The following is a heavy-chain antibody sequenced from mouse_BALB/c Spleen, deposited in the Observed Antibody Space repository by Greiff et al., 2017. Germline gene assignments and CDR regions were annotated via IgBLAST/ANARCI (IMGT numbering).Heavy chain of an antibody. Sequence: QVQLQQSGAELVRPGALVKLSCKASGYAFSSSWMNWVKQRPGQGLEWIGRIYPGDGDTNYNGKFKGKATLTADKSSSTASMQLSSLTSVDSAVYFCARESVYGYFEVWGAGSTGTVSS. J-gene: IGHJ1*01. CDR3: ARESVYGYFEV. CDR1: GYAFSSSW. CDR2: IYPGDGDT. V-gene: IGHV1-80*01.